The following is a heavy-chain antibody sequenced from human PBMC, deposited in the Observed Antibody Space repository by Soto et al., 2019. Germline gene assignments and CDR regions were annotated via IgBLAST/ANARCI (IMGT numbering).Heavy chain of an antibody. CDR2: IYHSGST. J-gene: IGHJ4*02. CDR3: ARYTSSWYLDS. V-gene: IGHV4-30-2*01. Sequence: PSETLSLTCAVSGGSISSGGYSWSWIRQPPGKGLEWIGYIYHSGSTYYNPSLKSRVTISVDRSKNQFSLQLNSVTPEDTAVYYCARYTSSWYLDSWGQGTLVTVSS. CDR1: GGSISSGGYS. D-gene: IGHD6-13*01.